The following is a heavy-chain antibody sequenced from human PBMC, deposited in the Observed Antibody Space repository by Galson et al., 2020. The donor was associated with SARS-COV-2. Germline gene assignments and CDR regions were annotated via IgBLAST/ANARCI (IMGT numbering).Heavy chain of an antibody. V-gene: IGHV3-30-3*01. CDR2: ISYDGSNK. CDR1: GFTFSSYA. D-gene: IGHD3-3*01. Sequence: GGSLRLSCAASGFTFSSYAMHWVRQAPGKGLEWVAVISYDGSNKYYADSVKGRFTISRDNSKNTLYLQMNSLRAEDTAVYYCATRSWSEDYYYGMDVWGQGTTVTVSS. J-gene: IGHJ6*02. CDR3: ATRSWSEDYYYGMDV.